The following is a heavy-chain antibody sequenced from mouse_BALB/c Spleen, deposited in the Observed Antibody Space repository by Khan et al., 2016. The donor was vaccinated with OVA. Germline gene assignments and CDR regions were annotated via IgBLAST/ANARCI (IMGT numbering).Heavy chain of an antibody. Sequence: VQLQQSGAELVKPGASVRLSCKASGYTFTSYYLYWVKQRPGQGLEWIGDINPSNGGTNFNEKFKSKAKLTVDKSSSTAYMQLSSLTSEDSAVYYCTRSGYGTFAYWGQGTLVTVSA. CDR1: GYTFTSYY. CDR2: INPSNGGT. V-gene: IGHV1S81*02. D-gene: IGHD2-1*01. CDR3: TRSGYGTFAY. J-gene: IGHJ3*01.